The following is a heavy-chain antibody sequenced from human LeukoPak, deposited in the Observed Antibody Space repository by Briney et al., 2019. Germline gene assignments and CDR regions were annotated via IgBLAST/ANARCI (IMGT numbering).Heavy chain of an antibody. CDR2: INPNSGGT. CDR3: ATYMYFRSGIFDY. CDR1: GYTFTGYY. Sequence: ASVKVSCKASGYTFTGYYMHWVRQAPGQGLEWMGWINPNSGGTNYAQKFQGRVTMTRDTSISTAYMELSRLRSDDTAVYYCATYMYFRSGIFDYWGQGTLVTVSS. V-gene: IGHV1-2*02. D-gene: IGHD3-3*01. J-gene: IGHJ4*02.